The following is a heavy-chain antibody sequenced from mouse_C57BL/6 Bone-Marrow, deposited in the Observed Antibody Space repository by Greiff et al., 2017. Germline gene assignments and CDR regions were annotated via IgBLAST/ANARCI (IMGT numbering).Heavy chain of an antibody. CDR3: ARGLGRGEARDY. V-gene: IGHV1-50*01. CDR1: GYTFTSYW. D-gene: IGHD4-1*01. J-gene: IGHJ4*01. Sequence: QVQLQQPGAELVKPGASVKLSCKASGYTFTSYWMQWVKQRPGQGLEWIGEIDPSDSYTNYNQKFKGKATLTVDTSSSTAYMQLSSLTSEDSAVYYCARGLGRGEARDYWGQGTSVTVSS. CDR2: IDPSDSYT.